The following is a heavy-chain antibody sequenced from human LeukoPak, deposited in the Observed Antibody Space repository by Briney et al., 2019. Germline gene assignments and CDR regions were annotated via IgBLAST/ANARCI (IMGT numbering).Heavy chain of an antibody. CDR2: IYYSGST. CDR1: GDSISSSSSY. Sequence: SETLSLTCTVSGDSISSSSSYWGWIRQPPGKGLEWIGSIYYSGSTYYNTSLKSRVTISVDTSKNQFSLKLNSVTAADTAVYYCARMYSSSSYYYYYMDVWGKGTTVTVSS. J-gene: IGHJ6*03. V-gene: IGHV4-39*07. D-gene: IGHD6-6*01. CDR3: ARMYSSSSYYYYYMDV.